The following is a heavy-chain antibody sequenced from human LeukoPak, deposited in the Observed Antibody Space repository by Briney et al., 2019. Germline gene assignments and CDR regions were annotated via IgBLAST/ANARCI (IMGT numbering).Heavy chain of an antibody. V-gene: IGHV4-61*02. CDR2: IYSSGST. D-gene: IGHD3-3*01. CDR1: GDSITSGRYY. Sequence: PSETLSLTCTVSGDSITSGRYYWSWIRRPAGKELEWIGRIYSSGSTDYNPYIVSLKSRVTLSLDTSKNQFSLDLTSVTAADTAVYYCARDFDFWSGYLLPYYWGQGTLVTVSS. CDR3: ARDFDFWSGYLLPYY. J-gene: IGHJ4*02.